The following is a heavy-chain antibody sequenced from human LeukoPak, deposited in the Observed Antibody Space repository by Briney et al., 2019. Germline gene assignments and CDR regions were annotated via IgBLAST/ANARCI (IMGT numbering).Heavy chain of an antibody. CDR3: ARVGVTVDATTWD. V-gene: IGHV3-7*01. CDR1: GFTFSGFW. Sequence: PGGSLRLSCTASGFTFSGFWMSWVRQAPGKGLEWVADINQDATENYYVDSVKGRFTISRDNAKNSLFLQMYNLRAEDTAVYYCARVGVTVDATTWDWGQGTLVTVSS. J-gene: IGHJ4*02. D-gene: IGHD2-15*01. CDR2: INQDATEN.